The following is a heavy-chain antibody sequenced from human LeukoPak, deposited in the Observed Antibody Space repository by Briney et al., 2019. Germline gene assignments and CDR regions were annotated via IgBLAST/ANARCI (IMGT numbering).Heavy chain of an antibody. CDR2: INPKGCGI. J-gene: IGHJ5*02. Sequence: ASVKVSCKASGYSFTDYYIHWARQAPGQGLEWMGWINPKGCGINYAPEFQGKVTMTRDTSITTAYMELSSLRSDDTAMYYCARDTCDGGDCFNWFDPWGQGTLVTVSS. D-gene: IGHD2-21*02. CDR3: ARDTCDGGDCFNWFDP. CDR1: GYSFTDYY. V-gene: IGHV1-2*02.